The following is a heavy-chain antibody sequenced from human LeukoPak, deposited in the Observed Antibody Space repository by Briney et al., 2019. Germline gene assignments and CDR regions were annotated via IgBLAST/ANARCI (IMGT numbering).Heavy chain of an antibody. CDR3: ARRRYYDGSGYLE. Sequence: SETLSLTCSVSGDSVSRSDSYWDWIRQPPGKGLEWIGTIYYSGRTYYSPSLNSRVTMSVDPSNNQFSLNLRSVTAADTALHYCARRRYYDGSGYLEWGQGTLLSVSS. V-gene: IGHV4-39*01. CDR1: GDSVSRSDSY. J-gene: IGHJ1*01. D-gene: IGHD3-22*01. CDR2: IYYSGRT.